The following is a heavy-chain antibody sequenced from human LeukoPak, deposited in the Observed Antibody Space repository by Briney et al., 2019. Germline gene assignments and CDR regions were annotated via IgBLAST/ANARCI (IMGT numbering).Heavy chain of an antibody. V-gene: IGHV4-59*12. J-gene: IGHJ4*02. Sequence: SETLSLTCTVSGGSISSYYWSWIRQPPGKGLEWIGYIYYSGSTNYNPSLKSLVTISVDTSKNQFSLKLNSVTAADTAVYFCARDPAWGSFDYWGQGTLVTVSS. CDR2: IYYSGST. CDR1: GGSISSYY. CDR3: ARDPAWGSFDY. D-gene: IGHD3-16*01.